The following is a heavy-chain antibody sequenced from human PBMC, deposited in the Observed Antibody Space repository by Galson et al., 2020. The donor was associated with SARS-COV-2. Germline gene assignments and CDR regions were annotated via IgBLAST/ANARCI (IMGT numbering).Heavy chain of an antibody. CDR1: GFTFSTYT. D-gene: IGHD3-16*01. J-gene: IGHJ4*02. V-gene: IGHV3-30*04. Sequence: GGSLRLSCAASGFTFSTYTMHWVRQAPGKGLEWVAVMSLDGSNKYYAESVRGRFTISRDNSKNTLYLQMNSLRAEDTAVYYCARGGGGGGYDFFGYWGQGTLVTVSS. CDR2: MSLDGSNK. CDR3: ARGGGGGGYDFFGY.